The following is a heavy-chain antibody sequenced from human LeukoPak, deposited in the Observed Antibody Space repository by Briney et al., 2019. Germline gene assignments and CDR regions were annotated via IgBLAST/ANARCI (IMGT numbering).Heavy chain of an antibody. J-gene: IGHJ6*03. CDR2: IYHSGST. CDR1: GGSISDAAYY. D-gene: IGHD3-3*01. V-gene: IGHV4-61*08. CDR3: ARGDTIFGALSDYYMDV. Sequence: SETLSLTCTVSGGSISDAAYYWSWIRQPPGKGLEWIGYIYHSGSTNYNPSLKSRVTISIDTSKNQFSLKLSSVTAADTAVYYCARGDTIFGALSDYYMDVWGKGTTVTVSS.